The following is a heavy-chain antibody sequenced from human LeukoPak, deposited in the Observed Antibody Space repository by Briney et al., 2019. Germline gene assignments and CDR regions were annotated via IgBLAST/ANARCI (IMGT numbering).Heavy chain of an antibody. J-gene: IGHJ5*02. D-gene: IGHD2-21*02. Sequence: GGSLRLSCAASGFTFSISVMHWVRQAPGKGLEWVAVISYDGSNKYYADSVKGRFTISRDNSKNTLYLQMNSLRAEDTAVYYCARVRKTYCGGDCSTGWFDPWGQGTLVTVSS. CDR3: ARVRKTYCGGDCSTGWFDP. V-gene: IGHV3-30-3*01. CDR1: GFTFSISV. CDR2: ISYDGSNK.